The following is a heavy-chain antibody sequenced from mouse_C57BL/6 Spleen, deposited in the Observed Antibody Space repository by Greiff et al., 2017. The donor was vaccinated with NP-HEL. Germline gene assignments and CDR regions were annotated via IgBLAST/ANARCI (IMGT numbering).Heavy chain of an antibody. CDR2: ISYDGSN. Sequence: EVQLQQSGPGLVKPSQSLSLTCSVTGYSITSGYYWNWIRQFPGNKLEWMGYISYDGSNNYNPSLKNRISITRDTSKNQFFLKLNSVTTEDTATYYCARGNGSSSDYWGQGTTLTVSS. CDR3: ARGNGSSSDY. J-gene: IGHJ2*01. V-gene: IGHV3-6*01. CDR1: GYSITSGYY. D-gene: IGHD1-1*01.